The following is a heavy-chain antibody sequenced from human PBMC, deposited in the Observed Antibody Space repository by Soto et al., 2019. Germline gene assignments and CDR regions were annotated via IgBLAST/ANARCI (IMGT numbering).Heavy chain of an antibody. D-gene: IGHD3-9*01. Sequence: VQLFASGGGSARPGGSLRLSCTASGFTFTSYGMGWVRQAPGKGLQWVSTIRGDGGQTHYTDSVKGRFSISRDNSKNTVYLQTDSLRAEDTAMYFCARDVGLDSDDFFAYWGQGTQVTVSS. J-gene: IGHJ4*02. CDR1: GFTFTSYG. V-gene: IGHV3-23*01. CDR2: IRGDGGQT. CDR3: ARDVGLDSDDFFAY.